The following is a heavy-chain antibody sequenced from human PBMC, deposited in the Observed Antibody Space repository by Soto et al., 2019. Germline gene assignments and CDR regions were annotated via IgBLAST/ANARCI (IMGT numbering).Heavy chain of an antibody. CDR3: TTGSVEGI. J-gene: IGHJ6*02. D-gene: IGHD2-15*01. V-gene: IGHV3-15*07. Sequence: EVQLVESAGGLVKPGGSLRLSCVASGFSFNEAWMNWVRQAPGQGLEWVGLIKTSAGGGATNYAAPVQGRFTISRDDSKNTLYLHMNSLRTEDAAIYYCTTGSVEGIWGQGTTVIVSS. CDR1: GFSFNEAW. CDR2: IKTSAGGGAT.